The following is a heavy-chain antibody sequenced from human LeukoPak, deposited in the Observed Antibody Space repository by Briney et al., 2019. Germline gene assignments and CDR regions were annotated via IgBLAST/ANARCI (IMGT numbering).Heavy chain of an antibody. CDR1: GGSISSYY. J-gene: IGHJ4*02. D-gene: IGHD3-3*01. CDR2: IYYSGST. Sequence: SETLSLTCTVSGGSISSYYWSWIRQPPGKGLEWIGYIYYSGSTNYNPSLKSRATISVDTSKNQFSLKLSSVTAADTAVYYCARHNDFWSGYYDWGQGTLVTVSS. V-gene: IGHV4-59*08. CDR3: ARHNDFWSGYYD.